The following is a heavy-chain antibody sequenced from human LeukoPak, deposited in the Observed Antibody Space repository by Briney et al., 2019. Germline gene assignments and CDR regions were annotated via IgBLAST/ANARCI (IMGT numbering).Heavy chain of an antibody. Sequence: ASVKVPCKASGYTFTGYYMHWVRQAPGQGLEWMGWINPNSGGTNYAQKFQGRVTMTRDTSISTAYMELSRLRSDDTAVCYCARVVGATNWYFDLWGRGTLVTVSS. CDR1: GYTFTGYY. J-gene: IGHJ2*01. V-gene: IGHV1-2*02. D-gene: IGHD1-26*01. CDR2: INPNSGGT. CDR3: ARVVGATNWYFDL.